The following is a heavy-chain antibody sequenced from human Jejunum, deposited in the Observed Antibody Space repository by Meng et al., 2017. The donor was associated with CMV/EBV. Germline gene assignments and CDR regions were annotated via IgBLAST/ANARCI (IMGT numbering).Heavy chain of an antibody. CDR2: ISSRRSST. Sequence: CGFTFRNYTMNWVRQAPGKELARVSYISSRRSSTYNADSVKGRFTISRDNAKKSLYLQMNSLRAEDTGVYYCASGTRSGTSAIDYWGQGTLVTVSS. CDR1: GFTFRNYT. D-gene: IGHD1-26*01. J-gene: IGHJ4*02. CDR3: ASGTRSGTSAIDY. V-gene: IGHV3-48*04.